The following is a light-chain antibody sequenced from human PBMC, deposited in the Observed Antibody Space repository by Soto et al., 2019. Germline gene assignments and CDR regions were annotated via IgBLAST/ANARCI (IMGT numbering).Light chain of an antibody. CDR1: SSDVGGYNY. CDR3: SSYAATNKLL. J-gene: IGLJ2*01. V-gene: IGLV2-8*01. Sequence: QSALTQPPSASGSPGQAVSISCTGTSSDVGGYNYVSWYQQHPGKAPKLMISEVSKRPSGVPDRFSGSKSGNTASLTVSWLQVEDEADYYCSSYAATNKLLFGGGTKLTVL. CDR2: EVS.